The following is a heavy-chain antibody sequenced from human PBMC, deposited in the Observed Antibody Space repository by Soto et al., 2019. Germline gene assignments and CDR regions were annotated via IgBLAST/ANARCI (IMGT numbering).Heavy chain of an antibody. J-gene: IGHJ4*02. CDR3: VKGGLTGTTVDSDFDY. CDR2: ISSNGGST. V-gene: IGHV3-64D*08. CDR1: GFTFSSYA. D-gene: IGHD1-7*01. Sequence: GSLRLSCSASGFTFSSYAMHWVRQAPGKGLEYVSAISSNGGSTYYADSVKGRFTISRDNSKNTLYLQMSSLRAEDTAVYYCVKGGLTGTTVDSDFDYWGQGTLVTVSS.